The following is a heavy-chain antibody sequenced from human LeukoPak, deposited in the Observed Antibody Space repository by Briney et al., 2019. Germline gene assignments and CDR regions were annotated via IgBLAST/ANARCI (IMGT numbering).Heavy chain of an antibody. D-gene: IGHD3-3*01. V-gene: IGHV3-30*18. Sequence: GGSLRLSCAASGFTFSSYGMHWVRQAPGKGLEWVAVISYDGSNKYYADSVKGRFTISRDNSKNTLYLQMNSLRAEDTAVYYCAKDYEQGFDYWGQGTLVTVSS. J-gene: IGHJ4*02. CDR2: ISYDGSNK. CDR1: GFTFSSYG. CDR3: AKDYEQGFDY.